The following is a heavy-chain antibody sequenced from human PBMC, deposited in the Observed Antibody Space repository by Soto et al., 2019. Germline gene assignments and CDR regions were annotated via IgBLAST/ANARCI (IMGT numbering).Heavy chain of an antibody. CDR2: IWYDGNNK. Sequence: QVQVVESGGGVVQPGRSLRLSCAASGFTFSNFGIHWVRQAPGKGLEWVAVIWYDGNNKYFADSVKGRFTISRDNAENPVYLQMNSLRVEDTAVYSCARDWVGPTRAKTVAPDLWGQGTLVTVSS. J-gene: IGHJ5*02. CDR1: GFTFSNFG. V-gene: IGHV3-33*08. D-gene: IGHD3-16*01. CDR3: ARDWVGPTRAKTVAPDL.